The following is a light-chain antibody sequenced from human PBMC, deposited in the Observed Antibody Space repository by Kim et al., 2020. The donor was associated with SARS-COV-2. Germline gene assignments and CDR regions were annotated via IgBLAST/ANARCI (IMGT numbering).Light chain of an antibody. CDR3: QQYDGYPRT. CDR1: QGISSW. Sequence: DIQMTQSPSSLSAYVGDRVTITCRASQGISSWLAWYQQKPEKAPKCLIYAASSLQSGVPSRLSGSGSGTDFTLTINSLQPEDFATYYCQQYDGYPRTFGQGTRVDIK. V-gene: IGKV1D-16*01. J-gene: IGKJ1*01. CDR2: AAS.